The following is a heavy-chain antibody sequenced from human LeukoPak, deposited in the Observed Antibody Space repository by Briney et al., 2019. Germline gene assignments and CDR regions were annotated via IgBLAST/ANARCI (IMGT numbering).Heavy chain of an antibody. Sequence: GGSLRLSCAASGFTFSSYWMSWVRQAPGKGLEWVANIKQDGSEKYYVDSVKGRFTISRDNAKNSLYLQMNSLRAEDTAVYYCARDTDYGSGSYFYYYYYGMDVWGQGTTVTVSS. V-gene: IGHV3-7*01. D-gene: IGHD3-10*01. CDR1: GFTFSSYW. CDR3: ARDTDYGSGSYFYYYYYGMDV. J-gene: IGHJ6*02. CDR2: IKQDGSEK.